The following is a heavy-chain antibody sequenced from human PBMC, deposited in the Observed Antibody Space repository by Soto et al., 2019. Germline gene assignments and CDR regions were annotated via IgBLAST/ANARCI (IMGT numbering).Heavy chain of an antibody. CDR3: ARAAPASYHSAY. J-gene: IGHJ4*02. CDR2: IAPHSGRT. V-gene: IGHV1-18*04. Sequence: QVQLVQSGPEVKKPGASVRVSCMTSGYAFTSYGVNWVRQAPGQGLEWMGWIAPHSGRTTYLPKFQGRVTITADAATNTAYMELGSLSSDDTGIYFCARAAPASYHSAYWGQGTVVTVSS. D-gene: IGHD3-10*01. CDR1: GYAFTSYG.